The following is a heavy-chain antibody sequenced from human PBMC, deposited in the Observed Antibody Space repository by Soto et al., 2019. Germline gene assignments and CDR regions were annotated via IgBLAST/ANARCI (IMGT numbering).Heavy chain of an antibody. J-gene: IGHJ4*02. CDR2: ISRDGGTK. CDR3: TGEVASGY. V-gene: IGHV3-30*03. CDR1: GFTVSTYG. D-gene: IGHD2-8*02. Sequence: QVQLVESGGGLSHLGGSLRLPFPALGFTVSTYGIHWAGRAPGKGLGWVAVISRDGGTKYYADSVRGRFTISRDNSRNTLFLEMNSLRGDDMAVYYCTGEVASGYWGQGTLVTVSS.